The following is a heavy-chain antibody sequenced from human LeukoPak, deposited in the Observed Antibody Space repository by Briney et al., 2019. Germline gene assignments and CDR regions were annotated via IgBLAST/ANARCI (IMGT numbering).Heavy chain of an antibody. Sequence: SETLSLTCAVSGGSITSGGYSWSWIRQPPGEGLELIGYIYHTGTTYYNPSLQSRVTISVDRSKNQFSLRLNSVTAADTAVYYCAGSPIAAAGTGLFDYWGQGTLVTVSS. CDR2: IYHTGTT. CDR3: AGSPIAAAGTGLFDY. CDR1: GGSITSGGYS. V-gene: IGHV4-30-2*01. J-gene: IGHJ4*02. D-gene: IGHD6-13*01.